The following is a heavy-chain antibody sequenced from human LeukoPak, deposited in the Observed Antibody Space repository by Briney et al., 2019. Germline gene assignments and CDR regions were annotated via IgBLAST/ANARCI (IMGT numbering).Heavy chain of an antibody. J-gene: IGHJ3*02. Sequence: GGSLRLSCAASGFLVSSSHMNWVRQAPGKGLEWVSSISSSSSYIYYADSVKGRFTISRDNAKNSLYLQMNSLRAEDTAVYYCARDLDGFVVVPAAPGGDAFDIWGQGTMVTVSS. CDR2: ISSSSSYI. CDR1: GFLVSSSH. D-gene: IGHD2-2*01. V-gene: IGHV3-21*01. CDR3: ARDLDGFVVVPAAPGGDAFDI.